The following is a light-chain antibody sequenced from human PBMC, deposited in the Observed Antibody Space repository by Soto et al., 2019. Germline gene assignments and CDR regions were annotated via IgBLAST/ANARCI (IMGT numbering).Light chain of an antibody. J-gene: IGKJ1*01. CDR3: QQRSNWPPEWT. Sequence: EIVLTQSPATLSLSPGARSTLSGRARQSVSSYLAWYQQNPGQAPSLLIYDASNRATGIPARFSGSGSGTDFTLTISSLEPEDFAVYYCQQRSNWPPEWTFGQGTKVVIK. CDR2: DAS. CDR1: QSVSSY. V-gene: IGKV3-11*01.